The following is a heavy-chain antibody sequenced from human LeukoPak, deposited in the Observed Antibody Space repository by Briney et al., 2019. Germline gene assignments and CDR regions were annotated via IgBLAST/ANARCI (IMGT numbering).Heavy chain of an antibody. CDR2: IYYSGTT. V-gene: IGHV4-59*01. CDR3: ARSRWLEDFDY. CDR1: GGSISNYY. J-gene: IGHJ4*02. D-gene: IGHD6-19*01. Sequence: SETLSLTCTVSGGSISNYYWNWIRQPPGKGLEWIGYIYYSGTTNYNPSLKSRVSMSVDTSKNQFSLKLSSVTAADTAVYYCARSRWLEDFDYWGQGTLVTVSS.